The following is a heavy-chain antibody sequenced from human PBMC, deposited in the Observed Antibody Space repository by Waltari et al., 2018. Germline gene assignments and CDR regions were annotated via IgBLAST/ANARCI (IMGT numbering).Heavy chain of an antibody. V-gene: IGHV4-34*01. Sequence: QVQLQQWGAGLLKPSETLSLTCAVYGGSLSGYSWSWIRQPPGKGLEWIGEINHSGSTNYNPSLKSRVTISVDTSKNQFSLKLSSVTAADTAVYYCARGIDILTGYSPGAFDIWGQGTMVTVSS. D-gene: IGHD3-9*01. CDR2: INHSGST. J-gene: IGHJ3*02. CDR1: GGSLSGYS. CDR3: ARGIDILTGYSPGAFDI.